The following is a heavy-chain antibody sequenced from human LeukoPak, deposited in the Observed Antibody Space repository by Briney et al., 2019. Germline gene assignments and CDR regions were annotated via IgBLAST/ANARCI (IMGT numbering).Heavy chain of an antibody. CDR2: IKQDGSEK. CDR1: GFTFSSYW. V-gene: IGHV3-7*01. J-gene: IGHJ5*02. CDR3: AREFRGVAAAEPYNWFDP. D-gene: IGHD6-13*01. Sequence: GGSLRLSCAASGFTFSSYWMSWVRQAPGKGLEWVANIKQDGSEKYYVDSVKGRFTISRDNAKNSLYLQMNSLRAEDTAVYYCAREFRGVAAAEPYNWFDPWGQGTLVTVSS.